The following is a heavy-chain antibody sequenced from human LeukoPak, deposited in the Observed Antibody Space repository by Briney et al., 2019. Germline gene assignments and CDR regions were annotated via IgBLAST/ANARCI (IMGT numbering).Heavy chain of an antibody. J-gene: IGHJ2*01. D-gene: IGHD1-26*01. V-gene: IGHV4-61*01. CDR3: ASRSGSYFSWYFDL. CDR1: GGSISSSTYY. Sequence: SETLSLTCTVSGGSISSSTYYWSWIRQPPGKGLEWIGYIYYSGSTNYNPSLKSRVTISVDTSKNQFSLKLSSVTAADTAVYYCASRSGSYFSWYFDLWGRGTLVTVSS. CDR2: IYYSGST.